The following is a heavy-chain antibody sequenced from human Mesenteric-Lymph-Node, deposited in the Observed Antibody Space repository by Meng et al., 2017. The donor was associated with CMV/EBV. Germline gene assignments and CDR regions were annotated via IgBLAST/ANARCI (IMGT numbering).Heavy chain of an antibody. CDR3: AREPTYYCYDTSSPNLTVEPLDI. V-gene: IGHV3-48*03. Sequence: GESLMISCASSGFTSSSYEMNWVRPAPGQGLGWVSFISSSGSTIYYADSVKGQITITRDNAKNSLVLQMDGLRAEDTTVYYYAREPTYYCYDTSSPNLTVEPLDIWGQGTVVTVSS. CDR1: GFTSSSYE. CDR2: ISSSGSTI. D-gene: IGHD3-22*01. J-gene: IGHJ3*02.